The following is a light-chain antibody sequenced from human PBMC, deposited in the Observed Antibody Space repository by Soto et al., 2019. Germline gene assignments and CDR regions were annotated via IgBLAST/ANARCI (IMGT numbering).Light chain of an antibody. V-gene: IGKV3-15*01. CDR3: QQCNNWPS. CDR2: GAS. J-gene: IGKJ1*01. Sequence: EIVMTQSPATLSVSPGERDTLSCRASQSVNSNLAWYQQKPGQAPRLLIYGASTRDTGVRVRFSSSGSGTEFILTVSSVQSEYFTVYFCQQCNNWPSFGQGTKVEIK. CDR1: QSVNSN.